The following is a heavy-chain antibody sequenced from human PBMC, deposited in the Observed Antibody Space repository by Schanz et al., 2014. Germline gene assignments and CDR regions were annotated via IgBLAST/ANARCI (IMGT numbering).Heavy chain of an antibody. D-gene: IGHD6-25*01. Sequence: EVQLVESGGGLVRPGDSLRLSCAASGFTFSSYNINWVRQAPGKGLEYISSISPSSSYIYYADSVKGRFTISRDNAKNSLYLQMNSLRAEDAAVYYCARDGRKYSSGTLDYFDNWGQGTLVTVSS. CDR1: GFTFSSYN. J-gene: IGHJ4*02. CDR3: ARDGRKYSSGTLDYFDN. V-gene: IGHV3-21*02. CDR2: ISPSSSYI.